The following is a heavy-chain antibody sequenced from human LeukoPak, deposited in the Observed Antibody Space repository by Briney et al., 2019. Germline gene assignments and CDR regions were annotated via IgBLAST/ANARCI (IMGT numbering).Heavy chain of an antibody. CDR3: AREPDPTTSIAAAASFDY. Sequence: KAGGSLRLSCAASGFTLSSYSMNWVRQAPGKGLEWVSSISSSSSYIYYADSVKGRFTISRDNAKNSLYLQMNSLRAEDTAVYYCAREPDPTTSIAAAASFDYWVQGTLVTVSS. CDR2: ISSSSSYI. D-gene: IGHD6-13*01. CDR1: GFTLSSYS. V-gene: IGHV3-21*01. J-gene: IGHJ4*02.